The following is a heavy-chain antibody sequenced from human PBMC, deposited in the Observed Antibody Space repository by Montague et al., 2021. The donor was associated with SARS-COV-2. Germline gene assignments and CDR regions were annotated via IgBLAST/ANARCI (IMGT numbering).Heavy chain of an antibody. CDR3: ARGHLGTTMVVVVMVGAQFYFDY. J-gene: IGHJ4*02. CDR2: IDHRGSS. Sequence: SETLSLTCAVYGESFSGFHWTWIRQPPGTRLEWIGEIDHRGSSNYNPSLKSRVTISVDTSKTQFSLRLNSVTAADTGVYYCARGHLGTTMVVVVMVGAQFYFDYWGQGRLVTVSS. D-gene: IGHD3-22*01. V-gene: IGHV4-34*01. CDR1: GESFSGFH.